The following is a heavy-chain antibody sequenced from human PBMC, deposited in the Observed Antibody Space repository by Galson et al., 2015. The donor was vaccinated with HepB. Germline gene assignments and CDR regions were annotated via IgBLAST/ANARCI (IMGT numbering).Heavy chain of an antibody. CDR3: ASLVVPAATDYYYGMDV. D-gene: IGHD2-2*01. CDR1: GGSISSSSYY. CDR2: IYHSEST. J-gene: IGHJ6*02. V-gene: IGHV4-39*01. Sequence: ETLSLTCTVSGGSISSSSYYWGWIRQPPGKGLEWIGSIYHSESTYYNPSLKSRVTISVDTSKNQFSLKLSSVTAADTAVYYCASLVVPAATDYYYGMDVWGQGTTVTVSS.